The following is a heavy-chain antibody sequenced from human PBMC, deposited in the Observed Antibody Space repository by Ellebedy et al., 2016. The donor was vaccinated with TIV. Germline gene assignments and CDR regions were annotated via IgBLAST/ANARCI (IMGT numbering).Heavy chain of an antibody. Sequence: MPSETLSLTCSVSGDSIISYYWVWLRQPPGKGLEWIGYFHDSGSTSYNPSLTSRVTISVDTSKNQFSLRLRSVTAADTAIYYCAREPSGWVAFDIWGQGTMVTVSS. J-gene: IGHJ3*02. CDR3: AREPSGWVAFDI. CDR1: GDSIISYY. D-gene: IGHD6-19*01. CDR2: FHDSGST. V-gene: IGHV4-59*01.